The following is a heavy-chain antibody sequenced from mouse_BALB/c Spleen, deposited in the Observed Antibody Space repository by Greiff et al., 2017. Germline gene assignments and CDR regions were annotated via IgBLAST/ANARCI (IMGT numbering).Heavy chain of an antibody. V-gene: IGHV5-4*02. Sequence: DVKLVESGGGLVKPGGSLKLSCAASGFTFSDYYMYWVRQTPEKRLEWVATISDGGSYTYYPDSVKGRFTISRDNAKNNLYLQMSSLKSEDTAMYYCARALYPVGAMDYWGQGTSVTVSS. CDR1: GFTFSDYY. D-gene: IGHD1-1*01. CDR2: ISDGGSYT. J-gene: IGHJ4*01. CDR3: ARALYPVGAMDY.